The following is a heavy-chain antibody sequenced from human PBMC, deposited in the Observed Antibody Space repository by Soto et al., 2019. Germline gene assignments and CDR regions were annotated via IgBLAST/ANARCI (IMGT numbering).Heavy chain of an antibody. CDR2: ITGGTGPT. CDR1: GFSLTTYA. D-gene: IGHD1-1*01. V-gene: IGHV3-23*01. Sequence: EVQLLESGGDLVQPGGSLRLSCAVSGFSLTTYAMTWVRQAPGEGLEWVATITGGTGPTYYGDSVKGRLTVSRDISKNTLYLQMNSLRVDDTAIYYCVKDLYNDMFDSCGQGTLVTVSS. J-gene: IGHJ4*02. CDR3: VKDLYNDMFDS.